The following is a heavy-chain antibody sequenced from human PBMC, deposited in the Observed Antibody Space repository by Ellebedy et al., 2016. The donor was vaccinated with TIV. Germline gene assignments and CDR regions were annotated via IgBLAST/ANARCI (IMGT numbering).Heavy chain of an antibody. V-gene: IGHV4-39*07. J-gene: IGHJ4*02. CDR3: ARLPATGSIPIRGYFDS. Sequence: SETLSLTXIVSGGSISSNTYYWAWIRQPPGRGLEWIATTSFSGSASYNPSLMSRVTISADTSKNQFSLQLTAVTAADTAVYYCARLPATGSIPIRGYFDSWGQGTLVTVSS. D-gene: IGHD3-10*01. CDR2: TSFSGSA. CDR1: GGSISSNTYY.